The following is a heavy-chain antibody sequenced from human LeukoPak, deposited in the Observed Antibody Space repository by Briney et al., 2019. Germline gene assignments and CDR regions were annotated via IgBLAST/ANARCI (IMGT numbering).Heavy chain of an antibody. Sequence: GGYLRLSCAASGFTFSGYSMNRVRQAPGKGLEWGAVIWYDGNNQYYADYVKGRFAISRDHPKNTLYLQMNSLRAEDTAVYYCARDRTITMVRGGFWFDPWGQGTLVTVSS. CDR3: ARDRTITMVRGGFWFDP. D-gene: IGHD3-10*01. V-gene: IGHV3-33*01. CDR1: GFTFSGYS. J-gene: IGHJ5*02. CDR2: IWYDGNNQ.